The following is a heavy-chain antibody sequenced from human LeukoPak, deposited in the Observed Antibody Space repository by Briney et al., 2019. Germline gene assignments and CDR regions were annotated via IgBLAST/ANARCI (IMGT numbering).Heavy chain of an antibody. D-gene: IGHD5-24*01. CDR2: IYRSGST. CDR3: ARANYGGFDY. J-gene: IGHJ4*02. Sequence: SETLSLTCIVSGFSISSGYYWGWMRQPPGKGLEWIGNIYRSGSTYYNPSLKSRVTISVDTSKNQFPLRLTSVTAADTAVYYCARANYGGFDYWGQGTLVPVSS. V-gene: IGHV4-38-2*02. CDR1: GFSISSGYY.